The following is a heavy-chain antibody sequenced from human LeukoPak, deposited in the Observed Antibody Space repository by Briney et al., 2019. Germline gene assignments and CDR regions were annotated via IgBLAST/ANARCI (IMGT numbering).Heavy chain of an antibody. CDR3: ARSARLMKGVVEVTALDD. Sequence: PGGSLRLSCEDSGFTFRSYEMNWVRQAPGKGLEWIAHLSSSGSAFSYADSVKGRFTIARDNAKNSVYLEMNILRADDTAVYYCARSARLMKGVVEVTALDDWGQGTLVNVSS. V-gene: IGHV3-48*03. J-gene: IGHJ4*02. D-gene: IGHD3-3*01. CDR1: GFTFRSYE. CDR2: LSSSGSAF.